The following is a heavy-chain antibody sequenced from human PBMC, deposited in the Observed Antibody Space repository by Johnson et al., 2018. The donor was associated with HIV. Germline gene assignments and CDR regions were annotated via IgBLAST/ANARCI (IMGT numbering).Heavy chain of an antibody. D-gene: IGHD5-12*01. CDR2: IRYDGSNK. CDR1: GFTFSSYG. V-gene: IGHV3-30*02. Sequence: QVQLVESGGGVVQPGGSLRLSCAASGFTFSSYGMHWVRQAPGKGLEWVAFIRYDGSNKYYADSVKGRFTISRDNSKNTLYLQMNSLRAEDTAVYYCARGRDYRSSYDKYAFDIWGQGTMVTVSS. J-gene: IGHJ3*02. CDR3: ARGRDYRSSYDKYAFDI.